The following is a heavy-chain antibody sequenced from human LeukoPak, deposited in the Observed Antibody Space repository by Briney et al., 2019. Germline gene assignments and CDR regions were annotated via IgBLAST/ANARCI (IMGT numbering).Heavy chain of an antibody. D-gene: IGHD2-2*01. CDR3: ARSGVVPAATLDY. Sequence: GGSLRLSCAASGFTFDDYAMHWVRQAPGKGLEWVSGISWNSGSIGYADSVKGRFTISRDNAKNSLYLQMNSLRAEDTAVYYCARSGVVPAATLDYWGQGTLVTVSS. CDR1: GFTFDDYA. V-gene: IGHV3-9*01. J-gene: IGHJ4*02. CDR2: ISWNSGSI.